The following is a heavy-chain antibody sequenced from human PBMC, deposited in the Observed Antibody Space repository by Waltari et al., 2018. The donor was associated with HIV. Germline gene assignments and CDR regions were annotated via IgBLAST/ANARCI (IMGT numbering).Heavy chain of an antibody. D-gene: IGHD3-3*01. J-gene: IGHJ4*02. CDR1: GFTFSGYT. Sequence: EVQLVESGGGLVKPGGSLRLSCAASGFTFSGYTMPWVRQAPGKGLEWVSSISSSSTYIYYADSVKGRFTISRDNAKNSLYLQMNSLRAGDTAVYHCARFTIFGVVTLYYFDYWGQGALVTVSS. CDR3: ARFTIFGVVTLYYFDY. CDR2: ISSSSTYI. V-gene: IGHV3-21*01.